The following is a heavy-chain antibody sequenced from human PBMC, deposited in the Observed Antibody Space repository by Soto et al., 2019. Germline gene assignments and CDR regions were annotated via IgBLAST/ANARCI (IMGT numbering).Heavy chain of an antibody. Sequence: ASVKVSCKASGYTFTGYYMHWARQAPGQGLEWMGWIKSFNGDTNYAQKFRGRVTLTRDTSISTAYMELSRLKSDDTAVYYCARVVSPYYDVLTGNWLAPGGQGTLVPVS. CDR1: GYTFTGYY. CDR3: ARVVSPYYDVLTGNWLAP. CDR2: IKSFNGDT. J-gene: IGHJ5*02. D-gene: IGHD3-9*01. V-gene: IGHV1-2*02.